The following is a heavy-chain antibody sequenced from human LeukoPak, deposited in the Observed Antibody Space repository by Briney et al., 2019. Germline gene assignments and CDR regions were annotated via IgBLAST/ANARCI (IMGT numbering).Heavy chain of an antibody. CDR2: IYPDDSDT. Sequence: GESLKISCEASGHTFANSWIAWVRQKPGKGPEWMGLIYPDDSDTRYNPSFQGQVIISADKSISTAYLQWSSLKASDTAMYYCARSAGHCSDGLCYAYNWFDLWGQGTLVTVSS. CDR3: ARSAGHCSDGLCYAYNWFDL. CDR1: GHTFANSW. V-gene: IGHV5-51*01. J-gene: IGHJ5*02. D-gene: IGHD2-8*01.